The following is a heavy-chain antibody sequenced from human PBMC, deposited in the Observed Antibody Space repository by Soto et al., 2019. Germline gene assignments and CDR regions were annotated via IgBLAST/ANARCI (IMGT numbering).Heavy chain of an antibody. CDR2: IYPSGST. CDR1: GGSITDYS. CDR3: ARGVVRGVLDY. Sequence: SETLSLTCTVSGGSITDYSWVWIRQPAGKGLEWIGYIYPSGSTYFNPSLRSRVTISVDRSKNQFSLKLSSVTAADTAVYYCARGVVRGVLDYWGQGTLVTVSS. D-gene: IGHD3-10*01. V-gene: IGHV4-4*09. J-gene: IGHJ4*02.